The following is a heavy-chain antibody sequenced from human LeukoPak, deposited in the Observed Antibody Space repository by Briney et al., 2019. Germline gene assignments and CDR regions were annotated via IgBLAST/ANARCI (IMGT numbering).Heavy chain of an antibody. Sequence: GGSLRLSCAASGFTFSNAWMSWVRQAPGKGLEWVGRIKSKTHGGTTDYAAPVKGRFIISRDDSRNTVYLQMNSLKTGDTGVYYCTTSPIAGIDFWGQGTLVTVSS. D-gene: IGHD2-21*01. CDR1: GFTFSNAW. V-gene: IGHV3-15*01. J-gene: IGHJ4*02. CDR2: IKSKTHGGTT. CDR3: TTSPIAGIDF.